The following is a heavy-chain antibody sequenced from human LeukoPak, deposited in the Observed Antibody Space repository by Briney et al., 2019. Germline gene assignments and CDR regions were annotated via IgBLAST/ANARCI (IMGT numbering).Heavy chain of an antibody. Sequence: PGRSLRLSCAASGFTFSSYAMHWVRQAPGKGLEWVAVISYDGSNKYYADSVKGRFTISRDNSKNTLYLQMNSLRAEDMAVYYCATGRDGYNLDYWGQGTLVTVSS. D-gene: IGHD5-24*01. V-gene: IGHV3-30-3*01. CDR2: ISYDGSNK. J-gene: IGHJ4*02. CDR1: GFTFSSYA. CDR3: ATGRDGYNLDY.